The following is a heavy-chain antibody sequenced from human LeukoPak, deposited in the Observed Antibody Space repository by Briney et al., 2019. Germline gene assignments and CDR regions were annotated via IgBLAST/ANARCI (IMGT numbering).Heavy chain of an antibody. Sequence: GGSLRLSCAVSGFTFSIYAMSWVRQAPGQGLEWVSVISVSGDSTYYADSVKGRFTISRDNSKNTLYLQMNSLRAEDTAVYYCAKNRDSSSYYHDAFDFWGQGTMVTVST. V-gene: IGHV3-23*01. CDR2: ISVSGDST. CDR1: GFTFSIYA. J-gene: IGHJ3*01. D-gene: IGHD3-22*01. CDR3: AKNRDSSSYYHDAFDF.